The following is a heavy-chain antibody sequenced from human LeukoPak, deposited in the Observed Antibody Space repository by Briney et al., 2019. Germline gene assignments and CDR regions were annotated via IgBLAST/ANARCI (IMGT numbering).Heavy chain of an antibody. CDR2: ISSSSSYI. J-gene: IGHJ4*02. V-gene: IGHV3-21*01. D-gene: IGHD3-3*01. CDR3: ARDSLSSGFYSDY. CDR1: GFTFSSYS. Sequence: GGSLRLSCAASGFTFSSYSMNWVRQAPGKGLEWVSSISSSSSYIYYADSVKGRFTISRDNAKNSLYLQMNSLRAEDTAVYYCARDSLSSGFYSDYWGQGTLVNVSS.